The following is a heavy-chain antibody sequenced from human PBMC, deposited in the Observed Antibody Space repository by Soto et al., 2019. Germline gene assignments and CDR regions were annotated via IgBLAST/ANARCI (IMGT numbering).Heavy chain of an antibody. D-gene: IGHD2-2*03. CDR3: ASGDCSSTSCPNDAFDI. J-gene: IGHJ3*02. CDR1: GFTFSSYG. Sequence: TGGSLRLSCAASGFTFSSYGMHWVRQAPGKGLEWVAVIWYDGSNKYYADSVKGRFTISRDNSKNTLYLQMNSLRAEDTAVYYCASGDCSSTSCPNDAFDIWGQGTMVTVSS. CDR2: IWYDGSNK. V-gene: IGHV3-33*01.